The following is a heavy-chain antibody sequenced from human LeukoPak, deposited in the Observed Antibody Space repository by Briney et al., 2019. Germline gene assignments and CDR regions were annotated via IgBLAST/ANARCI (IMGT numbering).Heavy chain of an antibody. CDR2: ISPNSGVT. J-gene: IGHJ5*02. D-gene: IGHD3-10*01. V-gene: IGHV1-2*02. CDR1: GYTFIDYY. CDR3: ARGPMVRGVIIPAEYNWFDP. Sequence: ASVKVSCKASGYTFIDYYIHWVRQAPGQGLEFLGWISPNSGVTNYAQKFQGRVTMARDTSISTAYMELSRLRSDDTAVYYCARGPMVRGVIIPAEYNWFDPWGQGTLVTVSS.